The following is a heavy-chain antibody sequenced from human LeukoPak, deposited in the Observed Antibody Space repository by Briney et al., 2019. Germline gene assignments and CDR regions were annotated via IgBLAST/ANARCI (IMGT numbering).Heavy chain of an antibody. V-gene: IGHV1-2*02. J-gene: IGHJ6*03. D-gene: IGHD2-2*02. CDR2: INPNSGGT. Sequence: GASVKVSCKASGYTFTGYYMHWVRQAPGQGLEWMGWINPNSGGTNYAQKFQGRVTMTRDTSISTAYMELSRLRSDDTAVYYCARGLCSSTSCYIVDYYYYYMDVWGKGTTVTVSS. CDR1: GYTFTGYY. CDR3: ARGLCSSTSCYIVDYYYYYMDV.